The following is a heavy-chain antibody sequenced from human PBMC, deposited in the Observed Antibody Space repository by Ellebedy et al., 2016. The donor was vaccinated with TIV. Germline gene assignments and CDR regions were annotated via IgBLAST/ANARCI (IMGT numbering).Heavy chain of an antibody. CDR3: ARGGGKRLRYAFDL. J-gene: IGHJ3*01. V-gene: IGHV3-48*02. CDR1: EFTFSTYS. CDR2: IGSRINKI. D-gene: IGHD4-17*01. Sequence: GESLKISCAASEFTFSTYSMNWVRRAPGKGLEWVAYIGSRINKIYYADSVKGRFTISRDNAKNSLYLQMNSLRDEDTAVYYCARGGGKRLRYAFDLWGQGTMVTVSS.